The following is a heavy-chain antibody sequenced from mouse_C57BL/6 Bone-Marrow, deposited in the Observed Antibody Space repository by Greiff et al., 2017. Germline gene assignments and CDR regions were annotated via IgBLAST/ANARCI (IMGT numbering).Heavy chain of an antibody. CDR3: ARSGYSGYFDY. D-gene: IGHD2-12*01. J-gene: IGHJ2*01. V-gene: IGHV1-81*01. Sequence: VQLQQSGAELARPGASVKLSCKASGYTFTSYGISWVKQRTGQGLEWIGAIYPRSGNTYYNEKFKGKATLTADKSSSTAYMELRSLTSEDSAVYFCARSGYSGYFDYWGQGTTLTVSS. CDR2: IYPRSGNT. CDR1: GYTFTSYG.